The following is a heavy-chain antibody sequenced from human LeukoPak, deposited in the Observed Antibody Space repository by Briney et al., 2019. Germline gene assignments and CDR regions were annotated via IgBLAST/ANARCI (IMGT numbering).Heavy chain of an antibody. CDR2: ISGSGGST. D-gene: IGHD3-10*01. CDR3: ACYGSGSRNWFDP. CDR1: GFTFSSYA. J-gene: IGHJ5*02. Sequence: PGGSLRLSCEASGFTFSSYAMSWVRQAPGKGLEWVSAISGSGGSTYYADSVKGRFTISRDNSKNTLYLQMNSLRAEDTAVYYCACYGSGSRNWFDPWGQGTLVTVSS. V-gene: IGHV3-23*01.